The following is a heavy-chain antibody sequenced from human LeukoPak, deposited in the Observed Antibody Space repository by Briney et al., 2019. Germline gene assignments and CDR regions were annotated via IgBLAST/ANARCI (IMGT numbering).Heavy chain of an antibody. CDR2: IDWDDDK. D-gene: IGHD2-2*01. CDR1: GFSLSTSGMC. V-gene: IGHV2-70*11. CDR3: ARIRAYCSSTSCYGYYYYYMDV. J-gene: IGHJ6*03. Sequence: SGPTLVNPTQTLTLTCTFSGFSLSTSGMCVSWIRQPPGKALEWLARIDWDDDKYYNTSLKTRLNISKDTSKNQVVLTMTNMDPVDTATYYCARIRAYCSSTSCYGYYYYYMDVWGKGTTVTVSS.